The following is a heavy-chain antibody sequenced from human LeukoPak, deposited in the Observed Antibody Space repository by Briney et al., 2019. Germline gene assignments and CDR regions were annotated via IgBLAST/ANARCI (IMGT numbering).Heavy chain of an antibody. J-gene: IGHJ4*02. V-gene: IGHV3-7*03. CDR3: ARAPYYSHVEFYFDY. CDR2: MKQDGSEK. Sequence: QPGGSLRLSCVVSGFTFSSYWMSWVRQAPGQGLEWVANMKQDGSEKYYVDSVKGRFTISRDNAKNSLYLQMNSLRAEDTAVYYRARAPYYSHVEFYFDYWGQGTLVTVSS. D-gene: IGHD3-22*01. CDR1: GFTFSSYW.